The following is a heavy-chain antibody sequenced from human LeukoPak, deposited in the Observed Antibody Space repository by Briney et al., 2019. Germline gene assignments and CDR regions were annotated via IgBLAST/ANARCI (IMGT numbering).Heavy chain of an antibody. CDR3: ARGLGYYGSGSPEDY. Sequence: SETLSLTCAVYGGSFSGYYWSWIRQPPGKGLEWIGEINHSGSTNYNPSLKSRVTISVDTSKNQFSLKLSSVTAADTAVYYCARGLGYYGSGSPEDYWGQGTLVTVSS. CDR1: GGSFSGYY. D-gene: IGHD3-10*01. CDR2: INHSGST. V-gene: IGHV4-34*01. J-gene: IGHJ4*02.